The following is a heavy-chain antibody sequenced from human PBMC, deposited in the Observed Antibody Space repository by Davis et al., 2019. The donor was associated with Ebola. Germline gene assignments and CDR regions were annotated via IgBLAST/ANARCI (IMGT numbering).Heavy chain of an antibody. V-gene: IGHV5-51*01. CDR3: VRQESLYGYMDS. J-gene: IGHJ5*01. Sequence: GESLKISCTGSGYSFSNFWIGWVRQMPGKGLEWMGIIYPGDSDTRYSPSFEGQVTISVDRSLSTAYLQWSSLKSSDTAMYYCVRQESLYGYMDSWGQGTLLTVSS. CDR1: GYSFSNFW. CDR2: IYPGDSDT. D-gene: IGHD5-18*01.